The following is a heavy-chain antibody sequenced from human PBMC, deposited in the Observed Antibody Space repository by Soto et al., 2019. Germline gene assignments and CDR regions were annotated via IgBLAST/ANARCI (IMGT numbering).Heavy chain of an antibody. CDR3: ARGGWEGSSWPFDY. CDR2: INHSGST. D-gene: IGHD6-13*01. J-gene: IGHJ4*02. CDR1: GGSFSGYY. V-gene: IGHV4-34*01. Sequence: SETLSLTCAVYGGSFSGYYWSWIRQPPGKGLEWIGEINHSGSTNYNPSLKSRVTISVDTSKNQFSLKLSSVTAADTAVYYCARGGWEGSSWPFDYWGQGTLVTVSS.